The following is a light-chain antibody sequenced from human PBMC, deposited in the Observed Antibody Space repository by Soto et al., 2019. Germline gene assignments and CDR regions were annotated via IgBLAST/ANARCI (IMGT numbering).Light chain of an antibody. J-gene: IGLJ1*01. Sequence: QPVLTQPPSASGTPGQRVTISCSGNISNIGSNTVNCYQPLPGTAPKLLIYSNNQRHSGVPGRFSGSKSGTSATLAISGLQSEDEADYYCAAWDDSLNGYVFGTGTKVTVL. CDR3: AAWDDSLNGYV. V-gene: IGLV1-44*01. CDR1: ISNIGSNT. CDR2: SNN.